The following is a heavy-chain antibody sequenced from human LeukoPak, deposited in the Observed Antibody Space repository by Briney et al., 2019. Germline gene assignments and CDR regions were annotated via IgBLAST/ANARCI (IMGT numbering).Heavy chain of an antibody. D-gene: IGHD3-10*01. J-gene: IGHJ4*02. V-gene: IGHV4-30-2*01. CDR2: IYHSGST. Sequence: SQTLSLTCTVSDVSISSGGYYWSWIRQPPGKGLEWIGSIYHSGSTYCNPSLESRVTISLDRSKNQFSLKLSSVTAADTAVYYCAMEGIRDALFDYWGQGTLVTVSS. CDR3: AMEGIRDALFDY. CDR1: DVSISSGGYY.